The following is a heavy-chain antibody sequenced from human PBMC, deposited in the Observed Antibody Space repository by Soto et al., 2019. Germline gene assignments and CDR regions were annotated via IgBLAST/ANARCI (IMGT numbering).Heavy chain of an antibody. D-gene: IGHD3-22*01. J-gene: IGHJ4*02. CDR1: GGSFSGYY. CDR3: ARVVDYDSSGYPFDY. CDR2: INHSGST. Sequence: ETLSLTCAVYGGSFSGYYWSWIRQPPGKGLEWIGEINHSGSTNYNPSLKSRVTISVDTSKNQFSLKLSSVTAADTAVYYCARVVDYDSSGYPFDYWGQGTLVTVSS. V-gene: IGHV4-34*01.